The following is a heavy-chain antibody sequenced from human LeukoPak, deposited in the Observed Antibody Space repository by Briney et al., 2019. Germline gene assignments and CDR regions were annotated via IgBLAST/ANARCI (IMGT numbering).Heavy chain of an antibody. CDR1: GGSISSSSYY. J-gene: IGHJ6*03. Sequence: SETLSLTCTVSGGSISSSSYYWGWIRQPPGKGLEWIGSIYYSGSTYYNPSLKSRVTISVDTSKNQFSLKLSSVTAADTAVYYCARAVLGGSYFYYYYYYMDVWGKGTTVTISS. CDR2: IYYSGST. CDR3: ARAVLGGSYFYYYYYYMDV. V-gene: IGHV4-39*07. D-gene: IGHD1-26*01.